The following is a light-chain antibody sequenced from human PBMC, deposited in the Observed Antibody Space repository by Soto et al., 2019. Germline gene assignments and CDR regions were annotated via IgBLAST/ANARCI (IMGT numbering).Light chain of an antibody. CDR1: SSDGADYKD. CDR2: EVT. Sequence: QLVLTQPASVSGSPGQSITISCTGTSSDGADYKDVSWYQQHPGKAPKLMIYEVTYRPSGVSNRFSGSKSGTTASLTISGLQADDAAEYYCSSYTTSSTVFGTGTKLTVL. CDR3: SSYTTSSTV. V-gene: IGLV2-14*01. J-gene: IGLJ1*01.